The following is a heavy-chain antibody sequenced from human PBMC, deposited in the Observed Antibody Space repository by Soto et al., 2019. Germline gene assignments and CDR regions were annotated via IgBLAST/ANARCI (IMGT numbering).Heavy chain of an antibody. Sequence: SETLSLTCTVSGGSISSYYWSWIRQPPGKGLEWIGYIYYSGSTNYNPSLKSRVTISVDTSKNQFSLKLSSVTAADTAVYYCAREGMRIAAVGFDIWGQGTMVTVSS. CDR3: AREGMRIAAVGFDI. V-gene: IGHV4-59*01. D-gene: IGHD6-13*01. CDR2: IYYSGST. J-gene: IGHJ3*02. CDR1: GGSISSYY.